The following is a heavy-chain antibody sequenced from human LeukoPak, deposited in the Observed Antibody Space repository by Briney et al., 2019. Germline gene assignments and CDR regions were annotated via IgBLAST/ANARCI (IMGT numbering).Heavy chain of an antibody. CDR1: GYTLTELS. CDR3: ELQSNRAYCSSTSCQNFDY. D-gene: IGHD2-2*01. CDR2: FDPEDGET. J-gene: IGHJ4*02. V-gene: IGHV1-24*01. Sequence: ASVKVSCKVFGYTLTELSMHWVRQAPGKGLEWMGGFDPEDGETIYAQKFQGRVTMTEDTSTDTAYMELSSLRSEDTAVYYCELQSNRAYCSSTSCQNFDYWGQGTLVTVSS.